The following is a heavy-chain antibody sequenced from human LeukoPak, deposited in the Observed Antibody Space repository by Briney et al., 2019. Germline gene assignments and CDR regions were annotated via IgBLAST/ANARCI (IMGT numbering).Heavy chain of an antibody. V-gene: IGHV5-51*01. CDR1: GYSFTSYW. CDR3: ARGSRVFAHYDSSGYYSAFDI. Sequence: GESLKISCKGAGYSFTSYWIGWVRQMPGKGLEWMGIIHLGDSDIRYSPSFQGQVTISADKSISTAYLQWSSLKASDTAMYYCARGSRVFAHYDSSGYYSAFDIWGQGTMVTVSS. J-gene: IGHJ3*02. CDR2: IHLGDSDI. D-gene: IGHD3-22*01.